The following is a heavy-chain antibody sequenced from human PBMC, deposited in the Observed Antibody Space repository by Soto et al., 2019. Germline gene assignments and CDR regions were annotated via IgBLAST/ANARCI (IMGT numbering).Heavy chain of an antibody. CDR1: GGSFSCYY. Sequence: SETLSLTCAVYGGSFSCYYWSWIRQPPGKGLEWIGEINHGGSTNYNPSLKSRVTISVDTSKNQFSLKLSSVTAADTAVYYCAREARLRCSSTSCYNPMDVWGQGTTVTVSS. CDR2: INHGGST. D-gene: IGHD2-2*01. V-gene: IGHV4-34*01. CDR3: AREARLRCSSTSCYNPMDV. J-gene: IGHJ6*02.